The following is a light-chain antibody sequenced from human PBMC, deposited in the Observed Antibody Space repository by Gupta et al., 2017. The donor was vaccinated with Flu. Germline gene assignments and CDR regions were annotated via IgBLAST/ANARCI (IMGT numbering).Light chain of an antibody. CDR2: GGS. CDR3: QQYNSRPPWT. CDR1: QSVSSN. Sequence: EVVLAQSPVTPSVPSGERAALSCSASQSVSSNLAWFQQRPGQAPRLLIYGGSTRAAGIPARFSGSGSGTEFTLTLSSLQSEDFAVYYCQQYNSRPPWTFGQGTKVEI. V-gene: IGKV3-15*01. J-gene: IGKJ1*01.